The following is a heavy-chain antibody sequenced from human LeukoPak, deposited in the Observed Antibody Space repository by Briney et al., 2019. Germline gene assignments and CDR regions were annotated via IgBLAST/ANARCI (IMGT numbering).Heavy chain of an antibody. CDR2: ISYHVDIT. J-gene: IGHJ4*02. CDR1: GFTFSSYA. D-gene: IGHD3-10*01. CDR3: ARDSTYYYDSGSSGPHYFDF. Sequence: GGSLRLSCAASGFTFSSYAMHCVRQAPDKGQGWGALISYHVDITGCADSVNGRFTLSRVNAKTTLFLQLISLRAVDTAVYYCARDSTYYYDSGSSGPHYFDFWGQGTLVTVSS. V-gene: IGHV3-30*16.